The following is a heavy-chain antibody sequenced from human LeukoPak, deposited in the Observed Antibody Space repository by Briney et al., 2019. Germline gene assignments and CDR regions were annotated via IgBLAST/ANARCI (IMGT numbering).Heavy chain of an antibody. J-gene: IGHJ5*02. CDR3: ARGLPLWRNWFDP. CDR1: GYTFTSYD. CDR2: MNPNSGNT. V-gene: IGHV1-8*01. Sequence: ASVKVSCKASGYTFTSYDISWVRQATGQGLEWMGWMNPNSGNTGYAQKFQGRVTMTRNTSISTAYMELSSLRSEDTAVYYCARGLPLWRNWFDPWGQGTLVTVSS. D-gene: IGHD2-21*01.